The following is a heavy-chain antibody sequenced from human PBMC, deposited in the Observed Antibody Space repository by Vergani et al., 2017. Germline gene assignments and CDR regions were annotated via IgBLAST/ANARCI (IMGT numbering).Heavy chain of an antibody. CDR1: GGSIRSHKW. V-gene: IGHV4-4*03. CDR2: THESETS. Sequence: QVHLQESGPGLVKPPGTLSLTCVVSGGSIRSHKWWSWVRQSPGKGLEWIGETHESETSNYNPSLNSRVTISVDKSTNQCSLKLRSVTAADTAVYYCARVDTQVPATSHFYYMDVWGKGTTVVVSS. J-gene: IGHJ6*03. D-gene: IGHD6-25*01. CDR3: ARVDTQVPATSHFYYMDV.